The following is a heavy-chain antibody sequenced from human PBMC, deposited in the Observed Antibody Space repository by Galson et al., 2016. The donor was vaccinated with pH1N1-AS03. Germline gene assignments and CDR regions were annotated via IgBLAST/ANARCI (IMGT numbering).Heavy chain of an antibody. D-gene: IGHD1-26*01. CDR3: ARYSGSYQFDY. V-gene: IGHV4-38-2*01. CDR2: LSHSGNT. CDR1: GYSISSGFH. J-gene: IGHJ4*02. Sequence: SETLSLTCAVSGYSISSGFHWAWVRQPPSKGLEWIGTLSHSGNTYYNPSLKSRVTMSGDTSKNQFSLKLSSVTAADAAVYYCARYSGSYQFDYWGQGTLVTVSS.